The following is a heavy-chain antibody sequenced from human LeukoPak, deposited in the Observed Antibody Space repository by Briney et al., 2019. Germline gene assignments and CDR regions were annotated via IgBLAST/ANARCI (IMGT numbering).Heavy chain of an antibody. Sequence: PGGSLRLSCAASGFTFSSYGMHWFRQAPGKGLEWVAVIWYDGSNKYYADSVKGRFTISRDNSKNTLYLQMNSLRAEDTAVYYCACDKSSGWSRYFDYWGQGTLITVSS. CDR1: GFTFSSYG. J-gene: IGHJ4*02. V-gene: IGHV3-33*01. D-gene: IGHD6-19*01. CDR3: ACDKSSGWSRYFDY. CDR2: IWYDGSNK.